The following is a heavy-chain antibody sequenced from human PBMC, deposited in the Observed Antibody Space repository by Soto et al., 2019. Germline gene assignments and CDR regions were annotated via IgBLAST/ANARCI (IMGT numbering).Heavy chain of an antibody. CDR2: IKQDGSEK. Sequence: GGSLRLSCAASGFTFSSYWMSWVGQAPGKGLEWVANIKQDGSEKYYVDSVKGRFTISRDNAKNSLYLQMNSLRAEDTAVYYCARNQRFLEWLPDYWGQGTLVTVSS. J-gene: IGHJ4*02. CDR3: ARNQRFLEWLPDY. CDR1: GFTFSSYW. D-gene: IGHD3-3*01. V-gene: IGHV3-7*03.